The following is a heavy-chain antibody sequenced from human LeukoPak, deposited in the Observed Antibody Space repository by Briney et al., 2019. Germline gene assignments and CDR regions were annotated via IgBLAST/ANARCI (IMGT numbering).Heavy chain of an antibody. V-gene: IGHV4-4*07. CDR1: GDSISSYY. Sequence: SETLSLTCTVSGDSISSYYWSWIRQPAGKGLEWIGRIYTSGSTHFNPSLKSRVTMSVDTSKNQFSLKLSSVTAADTAVYYCARDGYYYGSGSYPFDPWGQGTLVTVSS. D-gene: IGHD3-10*01. CDR3: ARDGYYYGSGSYPFDP. CDR2: IYTSGST. J-gene: IGHJ5*02.